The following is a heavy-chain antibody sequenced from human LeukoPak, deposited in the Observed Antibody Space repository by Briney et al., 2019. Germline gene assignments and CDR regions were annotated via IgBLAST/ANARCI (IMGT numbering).Heavy chain of an antibody. CDR2: ITSTNYI. CDR3: ARADGWY. J-gene: IGHJ4*02. D-gene: IGHD2-15*01. V-gene: IGHV3-21*01. CDR1: GFTFSSYS. Sequence: GGSLRLSCVASGFTFSSYSMSWVRQAPGKGLEWVSSITSTNYISYADSVKGRFTISRDNAKNSLYLQMNSLRAEDTAVYYCARADGWYWGQGTLVTVSS.